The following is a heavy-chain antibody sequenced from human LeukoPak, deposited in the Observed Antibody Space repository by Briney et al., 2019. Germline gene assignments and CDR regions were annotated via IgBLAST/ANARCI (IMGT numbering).Heavy chain of an antibody. D-gene: IGHD6-19*01. CDR3: AKPAISSRGWYYDY. Sequence: PSETLSLTCTVSGGSIGSGSYYWSWIRQPAGKGLEWIGRIYTSGSTNYNPSLKSRVTISVDTSKNQFSLKLRSVTAADTAVYYCAKPAISSRGWYYDYWGQGTLVTVSS. V-gene: IGHV4-61*02. CDR1: GGSIGSGSYY. J-gene: IGHJ4*02. CDR2: IYTSGST.